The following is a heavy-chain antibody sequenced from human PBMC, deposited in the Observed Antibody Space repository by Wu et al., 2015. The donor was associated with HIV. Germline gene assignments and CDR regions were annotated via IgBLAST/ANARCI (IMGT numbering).Heavy chain of an antibody. CDR3: ARSVRIAVAIDAFDI. D-gene: IGHD6-19*01. J-gene: IGHJ3*02. V-gene: IGHV1-69*12. CDR2: IIPIFSRP. CDR1: GGTFSSHA. Sequence: QVQLVQSGAEVKKPGSSVKVSCKASGGTFSSHAIGWVRQAPGQGLEWMGGIIPIFSRPNYAQKFQGRVTITADDSTSTAYMELSSLRSEDTAVYYCARSVRIAVAIDAFDIWGQGTMVTVSS.